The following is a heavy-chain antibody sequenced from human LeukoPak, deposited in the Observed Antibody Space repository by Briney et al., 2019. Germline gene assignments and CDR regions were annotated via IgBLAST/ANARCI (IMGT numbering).Heavy chain of an antibody. CDR2: ISSSGSTI. J-gene: IGHJ6*04. CDR1: GFTFSSYE. CDR3: AELGITMIGGV. D-gene: IGHD3-10*02. Sequence: SGGSLGLSCAASGFTFSSYEMNWVRQAPGKGLEWVSYISSSGSTIYYADSVKGRFTISRDNAKNSLYLQMNSLRAEDTAVYYCAELGITMIGGVWGKGTTVTISS. V-gene: IGHV3-48*03.